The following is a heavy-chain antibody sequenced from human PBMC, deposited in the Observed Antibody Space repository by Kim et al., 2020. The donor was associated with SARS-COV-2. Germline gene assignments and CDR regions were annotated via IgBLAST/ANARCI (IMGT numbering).Heavy chain of an antibody. Sequence: SETLSLTCAVYGGSFSGYYWSWIRQPPGKGLEWIGEINHSGSTNYNPSLKSRVTISVDTSKNQFSLKLSSVTAADTAVYYCARAGYSSGWYRAHYFDYWGQGTLVTVSS. D-gene: IGHD6-19*01. J-gene: IGHJ4*02. V-gene: IGHV4-34*01. CDR1: GGSFSGYY. CDR2: INHSGST. CDR3: ARAGYSSGWYRAHYFDY.